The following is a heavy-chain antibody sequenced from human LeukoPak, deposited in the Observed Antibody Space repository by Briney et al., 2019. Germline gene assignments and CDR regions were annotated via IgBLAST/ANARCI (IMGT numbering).Heavy chain of an antibody. CDR2: ISGSGGST. CDR3: ARSSSSTLY. V-gene: IGHV3-23*01. CDR1: GFTFSTYA. J-gene: IGHJ4*02. Sequence: PGVSLRLSCAASGFTFSTYAMSWVRQAPGKGLEWVSAISGSGGSTYYADSVKGRFTISRDNAKNSLYLQMISLRDEDTAVYYCARSSSSTLYWGQGTLVTVSS.